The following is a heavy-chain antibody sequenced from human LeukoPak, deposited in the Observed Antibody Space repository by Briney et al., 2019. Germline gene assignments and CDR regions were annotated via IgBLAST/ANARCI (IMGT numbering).Heavy chain of an antibody. V-gene: IGHV3-30-3*01. J-gene: IGHJ4*02. D-gene: IGHD1-26*01. CDR3: ASLIVGATETFDY. CDR1: GFTFSSYA. CDR2: ISYDGSNK. Sequence: GGSLRPSCAASGFTFSSYAMHWVRQAPGKGLEWVAVISYDGSNKYYADSVKGRFTISGDNSKNTLYLQMNSLRAEDTAVYYCASLIVGATETFDYWGQGTLVTVSS.